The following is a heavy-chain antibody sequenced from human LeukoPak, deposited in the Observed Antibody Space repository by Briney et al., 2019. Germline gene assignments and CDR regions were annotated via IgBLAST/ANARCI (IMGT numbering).Heavy chain of an antibody. CDR1: GFTFSGYD. V-gene: IGHV3-23*01. Sequence: PGGSLRLSCAASGFTFSGYDMSWVRQAPGKGLEWVSAISGSGGSTYYADSVKGRFTISRDNSKNTLYLQMNSLRAEDTAVYYCAKDFGSGMDNWFDPWGQGTLVTVSS. J-gene: IGHJ5*02. CDR3: AKDFGSGMDNWFDP. CDR2: ISGSGGST. D-gene: IGHD3-10*01.